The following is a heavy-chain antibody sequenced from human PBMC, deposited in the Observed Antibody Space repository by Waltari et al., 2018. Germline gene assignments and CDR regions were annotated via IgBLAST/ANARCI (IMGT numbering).Heavy chain of an antibody. CDR1: GGSISSSSYY. CDR3: ARDGRRGFNY. CDR2: IYYSGST. V-gene: IGHV4-39*07. D-gene: IGHD3-10*01. J-gene: IGHJ4*02. Sequence: QLQLQESGPGLVKPSETLSLTCPVSGGSISSSSYYWGWIRQPPGKGLEWIGSIYYSGSTYYNPSLKSRVTISVDTSKNQFSLKLSSVTAADTAVYYCARDGRRGFNYWGQGTLVTVSS.